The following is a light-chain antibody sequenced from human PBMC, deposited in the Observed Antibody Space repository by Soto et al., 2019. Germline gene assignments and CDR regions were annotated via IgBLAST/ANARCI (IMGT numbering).Light chain of an antibody. Sequence: DVVMTQSPLSLPVTLGQPASISCRSSQSLVYSDGNTYLNWFQQRPGQSPRRLIYKVSNRDSGVPDRFSGSGSGTDFTLKISRVEAEDVGVYYCMQGTHWPPGLTFGGGTKVGIK. V-gene: IGKV2-30*01. CDR2: KVS. CDR3: MQGTHWPPGLT. J-gene: IGKJ4*01. CDR1: QSLVYSDGNTY.